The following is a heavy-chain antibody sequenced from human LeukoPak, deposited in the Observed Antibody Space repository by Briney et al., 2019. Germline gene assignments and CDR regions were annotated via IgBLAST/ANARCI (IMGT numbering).Heavy chain of an antibody. CDR1: GFTFSFHE. Sequence: GGSLRLSCAVSGFTFSFHEMNWVRQAPGKGLEWVSYISSTGNSIYYADSVKGRFTISRDNAKNSLYLQMNSLRGEDTAVYYCARASYDSSGYYRIDIWGQGTMVTVSS. CDR3: ARASYDSSGYYRIDI. J-gene: IGHJ3*02. CDR2: ISSTGNSI. D-gene: IGHD3-22*01. V-gene: IGHV3-48*03.